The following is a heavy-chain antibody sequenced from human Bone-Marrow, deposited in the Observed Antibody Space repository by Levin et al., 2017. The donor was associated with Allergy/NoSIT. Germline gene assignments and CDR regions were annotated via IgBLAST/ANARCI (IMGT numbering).Heavy chain of an antibody. J-gene: IGHJ4*02. Sequence: PGGSLRLSCAASGFTFSEYIIHWVRQTPGKGLEWVAVISIDGTIQYYADSVKGRFTISRDNSENTVFLQMDSLRTEDTAVYYCARDPIVSRPDYFDYWGQGTLVTVSS. CDR2: ISIDGTIQ. V-gene: IGHV3-30-3*01. CDR1: GFTFSEYI. CDR3: ARDPIVSRPDYFDY. D-gene: IGHD2/OR15-2a*01.